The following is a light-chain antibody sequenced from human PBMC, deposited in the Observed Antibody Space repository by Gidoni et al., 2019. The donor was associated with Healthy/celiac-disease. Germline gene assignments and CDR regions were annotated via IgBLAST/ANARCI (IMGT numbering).Light chain of an antibody. Sequence: QSVLTQPLPVSAAPGQKVTISCSGSSSNIGNNYVSWYQQLPGTAPKLLIYENNKRPSGIPDRFSGSKSGTSATLGITGLQTGDEADYYCGTWDSSLSAVVFGGGTKLTVL. CDR3: GTWDSSLSAVV. CDR2: ENN. V-gene: IGLV1-51*02. J-gene: IGLJ2*01. CDR1: SSNIGNNY.